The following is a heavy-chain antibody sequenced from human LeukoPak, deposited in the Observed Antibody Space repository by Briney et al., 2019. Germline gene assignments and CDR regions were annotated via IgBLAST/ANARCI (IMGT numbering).Heavy chain of an antibody. D-gene: IGHD4-23*01. CDR1: GFSLSDYY. V-gene: IGHV3-11*04. CDR2: IGSTI. J-gene: IGHJ4*02. Sequence: GGSLRLSCVASGFSLSDYYMSWIRQAPGKGLEWVSYIGSTIYYADSVKGRFTISRDNAKNSLYLQMNSLRAEDTAVYYCARDRYGGTDYWGQGTLVTVSS. CDR3: ARDRYGGTDY.